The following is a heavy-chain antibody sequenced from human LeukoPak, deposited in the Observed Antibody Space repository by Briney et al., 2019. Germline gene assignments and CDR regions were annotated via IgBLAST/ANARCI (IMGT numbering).Heavy chain of an antibody. Sequence: PGGSLRLSCAASGFTFSRYGMTWVRQAPGKGLEWVSTISDTGDSTYYADSVKGRFTISRDNSENTLYLQMNGLRAEDTAIYFCATGAYCDHWGQGTLVTVPS. V-gene: IGHV3-23*01. CDR1: GFTFSRYG. CDR3: ATGAYCDH. CDR2: ISDTGDST. J-gene: IGHJ4*02.